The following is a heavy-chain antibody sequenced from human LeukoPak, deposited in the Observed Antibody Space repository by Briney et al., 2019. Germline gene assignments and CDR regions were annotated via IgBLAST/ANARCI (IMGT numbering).Heavy chain of an antibody. CDR3: AKDGDRGEYYYYYYMDV. D-gene: IGHD3-10*01. Sequence: GGSLRLSCAASGFTLSSYGMHWVRQAPGKGLEWVAVIWYDGSNKYYVDSVKGRFTISRDDSKNTLYLQMNSLRAEDTAVYYCAKDGDRGEYYYYYYMDVWGKGTTVTVSS. J-gene: IGHJ6*03. CDR1: GFTLSSYG. V-gene: IGHV3-33*06. CDR2: IWYDGSNK.